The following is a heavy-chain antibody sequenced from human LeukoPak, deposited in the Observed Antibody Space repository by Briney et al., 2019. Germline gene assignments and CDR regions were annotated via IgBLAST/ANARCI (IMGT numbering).Heavy chain of an antibody. D-gene: IGHD3-16*01. Sequence: GASVKVSCKASGYTFSGYYMHWVRQAPGQGLEWMGWINPNSGGTKYVQKFQGRVTMTRDTSISTAYMELSRLRSDDTAVYYCASGSLAFYFDHWGQGTLVTVPS. V-gene: IGHV1-2*02. J-gene: IGHJ4*02. CDR3: ASGSLAFYFDH. CDR1: GYTFSGYY. CDR2: INPNSGGT.